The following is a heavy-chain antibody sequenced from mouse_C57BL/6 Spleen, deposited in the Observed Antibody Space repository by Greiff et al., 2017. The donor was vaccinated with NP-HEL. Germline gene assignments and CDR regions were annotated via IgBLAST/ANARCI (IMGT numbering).Heavy chain of an antibody. Sequence: EVKLVESGPELVKPGASVKISCKASGYSFTDYNMNWVKQSNGKSLEWIGVINPNYGTTSYNQKFKGKATLTVDQSSSTAYMQLNSLTSEDSAVYYCAYTAQAAAWFAYWGQGTLVTVSA. J-gene: IGHJ3*01. CDR2: INPNYGTT. V-gene: IGHV1-39*01. CDR1: GYSFTDYN. D-gene: IGHD3-2*02. CDR3: AYTAQAAAWFAY.